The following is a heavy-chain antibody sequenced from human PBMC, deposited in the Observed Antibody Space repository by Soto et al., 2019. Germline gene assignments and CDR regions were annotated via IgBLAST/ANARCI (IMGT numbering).Heavy chain of an antibody. Sequence: GASVKVSCKASGYSFTSYYIHWVRQAPGQGLEWIGLINPTGGRTTYAQRFQGRVIMTRDTATSTLYLQLASLRSDGTALYYCARGGSVTKSFNYYFGMDVWGQGSTVTVSS. CDR1: GYSFTSYY. V-gene: IGHV1-46*01. J-gene: IGHJ6*02. CDR3: ARGGSVTKSFNYYFGMDV. CDR2: INPTGGRT. D-gene: IGHD3-16*01.